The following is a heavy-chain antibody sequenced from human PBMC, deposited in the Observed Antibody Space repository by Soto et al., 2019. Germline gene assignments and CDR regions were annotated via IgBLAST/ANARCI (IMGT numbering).Heavy chain of an antibody. D-gene: IGHD3-10*01. J-gene: IGHJ4*02. CDR1: GFTFSTYG. V-gene: IGHV3-23*01. CDR2: INPSGGTT. Sequence: EVQLLESGGGLVQPGRSLRLSCAASGFTFSTYGVSWVRQAPGKGLEWVSSINPSGGTTYYANSVKGRFTISRDFSKNTPDLQMNSLRGDDTAVYYCAKGSLKFGDLPIFDHWGQGTLVTVSS. CDR3: AKGSLKFGDLPIFDH.